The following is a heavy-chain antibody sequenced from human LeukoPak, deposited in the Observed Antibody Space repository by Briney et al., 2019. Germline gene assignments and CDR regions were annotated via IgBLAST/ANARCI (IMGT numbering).Heavy chain of an antibody. CDR2: MNPNSGNT. J-gene: IGHJ4*02. V-gene: IGHV1-8*02. CDR3: ATSTVTTLSLGVDY. CDR1: GYTFTSYD. D-gene: IGHD4-17*01. Sequence: GASVKVSCKASGYTFTSYDINWVRQATGQGLEWMGWMNPNSGNTGYAQKFQGRVTMTRNTSISTAYMELSSLRSEDTAVYYCATSTVTTLSLGVDYWGQGTLVTVSS.